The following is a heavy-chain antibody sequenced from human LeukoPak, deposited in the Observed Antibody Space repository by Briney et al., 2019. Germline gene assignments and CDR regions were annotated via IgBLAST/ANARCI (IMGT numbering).Heavy chain of an antibody. J-gene: IGHJ3*02. Sequence: SETLSLTCAVYGGSFSGYYWSWIRQPPGKGLEWIGEINHSGSTNYNPSLKSRVTISVDTSKNQFSLKLSSVTAADTAMYYCARSQFSGSYYRAFDIWGQGTMVTVSS. CDR1: GGSFSGYY. V-gene: IGHV4-34*01. CDR3: ARSQFSGSYYRAFDI. D-gene: IGHD1-26*01. CDR2: INHSGST.